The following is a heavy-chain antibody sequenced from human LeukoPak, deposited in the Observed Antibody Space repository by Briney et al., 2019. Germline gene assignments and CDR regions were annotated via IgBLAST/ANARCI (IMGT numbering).Heavy chain of an antibody. D-gene: IGHD5-12*01. CDR2: ISAYNGNT. V-gene: IGHV1-18*01. Sequence: ASVTVSFKSSGYTFTNYGITWVRQAPGQGLEWMGWISAYNGNTNYAQKFQGRVTITTDTSTSTAYMDLRSLGYDDTAVYYCARARHLVATYIYWGQGTLVTVSS. CDR1: GYTFTNYG. CDR3: ARARHLVATYIY. J-gene: IGHJ4*02.